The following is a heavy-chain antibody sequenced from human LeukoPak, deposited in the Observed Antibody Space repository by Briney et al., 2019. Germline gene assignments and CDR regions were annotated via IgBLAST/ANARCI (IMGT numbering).Heavy chain of an antibody. J-gene: IGHJ5*02. CDR1: GGSFSGYY. CDR2: INHSGST. CDR3: ARVEVAGATEDWFDP. V-gene: IGHV4-34*01. Sequence: PETLSLTCAVYGGSFSGYYWSWIRQPPGKGLEWIGEINHSGSTNYNPSLKSRVTISVDTSKNQFSLKLSSVTAADTAVYYCARVEVAGATEDWFDPWGQGTLVTVSS. D-gene: IGHD1-26*01.